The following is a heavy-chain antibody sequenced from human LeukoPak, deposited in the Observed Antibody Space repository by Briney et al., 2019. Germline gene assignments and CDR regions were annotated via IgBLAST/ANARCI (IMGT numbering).Heavy chain of an antibody. D-gene: IGHD4-17*01. V-gene: IGHV3-23*01. CDR2: ISGSGGGT. CDR3: ARGSQDDYGDPFDY. Sequence: GGSLRLSCEASGVTFRSYVMSWVRQAPGKGPEWVSGISGSGGGTYYADSVKGRFAISRDNSKNTLYLQMNSLRAEDTAVYYCARGSQDDYGDPFDYWGQGTLVTVSS. CDR1: GVTFRSYV. J-gene: IGHJ4*02.